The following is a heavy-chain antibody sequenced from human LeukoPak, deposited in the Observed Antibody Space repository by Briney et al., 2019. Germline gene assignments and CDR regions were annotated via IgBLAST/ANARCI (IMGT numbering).Heavy chain of an antibody. J-gene: IGHJ3*02. D-gene: IGHD6-13*01. CDR3: ARRIAAAGSAFDI. CDR2: ISSSSSYI. CDR1: GFTFSSYS. Sequence: GGSLRLSCAASGFTFSSYSMNWVRQAPGKGLEWVSSISSSSSYIYYADSVKGRFTISRDNAKNSLYLQMNSLRAEDTAVYYCARRIAAAGSAFDIWGQGTMVTVPS. V-gene: IGHV3-21*01.